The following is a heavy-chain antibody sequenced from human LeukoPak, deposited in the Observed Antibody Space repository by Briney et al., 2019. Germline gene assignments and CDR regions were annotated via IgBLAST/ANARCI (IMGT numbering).Heavy chain of an antibody. CDR2: ISSSSSYI. D-gene: IGHD3-22*01. Sequence: GGSLRLSCAASGFTFSSYSMNWVRQAPGKGLEWVSSISSSSSYIYYADSVKGRFTISRDNAKNSLYLQMNSLRAEDTAVYYCARSADSSGYYTGVPFDYWGQGTLVTVSS. J-gene: IGHJ4*02. CDR3: ARSADSSGYYTGVPFDY. CDR1: GFTFSSYS. V-gene: IGHV3-21*01.